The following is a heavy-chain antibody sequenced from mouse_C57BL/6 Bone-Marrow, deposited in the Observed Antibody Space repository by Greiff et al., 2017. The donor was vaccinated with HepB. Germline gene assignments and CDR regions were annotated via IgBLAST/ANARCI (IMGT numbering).Heavy chain of an antibody. J-gene: IGHJ2*01. CDR1: GFTFSDYY. V-gene: IGHV5-16*01. Sequence: EVKLVESEGGLVQPGSSMKLSCTASGFTFSDYYMAWVRPVPEKGLEWVANINYDGSSTYYLDSLKSRFIISRDNAKNILYLQMSSLKSEDTATYYCARDLDYFDYWGQGTTLTVSS. CDR2: INYDGSST. CDR3: ARDLDYFDY.